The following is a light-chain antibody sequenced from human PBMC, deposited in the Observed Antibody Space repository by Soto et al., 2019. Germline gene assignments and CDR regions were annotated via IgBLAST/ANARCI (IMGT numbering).Light chain of an antibody. V-gene: IGLV2-14*01. Sequence: QSALTQPASVSGSPGQSITISCTGTSSDVGGYNYVSWYQQHPGKAPKLMIYDVSNRPSGVSTRFSGSKSGNTASLTISGLQAEDGADYYCSSSTSSRTRVFGGGTKQTVL. CDR1: SSDVGGYNY. CDR3: SSSTSSRTRV. J-gene: IGLJ2*01. CDR2: DVS.